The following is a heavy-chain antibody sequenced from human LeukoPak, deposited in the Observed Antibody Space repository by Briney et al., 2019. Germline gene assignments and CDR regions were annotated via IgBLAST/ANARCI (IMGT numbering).Heavy chain of an antibody. CDR3: ARRPPRAPFDY. V-gene: IGHV4-59*08. J-gene: IGHJ4*02. Sequence: SETLSLTCAVYGGSFSGYYWSWIRQPPGKGLEWIGYIYYSGSTNYNPSLKSRVTISVDTSKNQFSLKLSSVTAADTAVYYCARRPPRAPFDYWGQGTLVTVSS. CDR2: IYYSGST. CDR1: GGSFSGYY.